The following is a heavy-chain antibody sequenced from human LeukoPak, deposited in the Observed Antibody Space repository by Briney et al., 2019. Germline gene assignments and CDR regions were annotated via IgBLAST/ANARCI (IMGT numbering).Heavy chain of an antibody. CDR1: GGTYNSHA. CDR2: IIPNLGTT. CDR3: ATTNDGGGYQWGDFFDF. J-gene: IGHJ4*02. Sequence: GSSVKVSCKASGGTYNSHATSWVRQAPGQGLERMGRIIPNLGTTNRAQNFQDRVTLTADKSTNTAYMELTSLTSDDTAVYYCATTNDGGGYQWGDFFDFWGQGTLVTVSS. D-gene: IGHD3-22*01. V-gene: IGHV1-69*04.